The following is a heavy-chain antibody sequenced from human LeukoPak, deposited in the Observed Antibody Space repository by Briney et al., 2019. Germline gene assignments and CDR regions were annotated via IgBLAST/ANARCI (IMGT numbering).Heavy chain of an antibody. D-gene: IGHD3-10*01. CDR1: GFTVSNNY. CDR3: ARPSSLDGSGRYYIDH. J-gene: IGHJ4*02. CDR2: THSDGTT. V-gene: IGHV3-66*01. Sequence: GGSLRLSCEVSGFTVSNNYMNWVRQAPGKGLEWVSVTHSDGTTHFADSVKGRFTISRDNSTNTVYLQMNRLRDEDTAVYYCARPSSLDGSGRYYIDHWGQGTLVTVSS.